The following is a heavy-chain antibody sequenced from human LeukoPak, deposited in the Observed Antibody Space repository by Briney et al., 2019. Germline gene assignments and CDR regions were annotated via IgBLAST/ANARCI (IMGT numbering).Heavy chain of an antibody. J-gene: IGHJ3*02. CDR2: IRYDGSNK. Sequence: PGGSLRLSCAASGFTFSSYGMHWVRQAPGKGLEWVAFIRYDGSNKYYADSVKGRFTISRDNAKNSLYLQMNSLRAEDTAVYYCAREVKYDFWSGYYGDDAFDIWGQGTMVTVSS. V-gene: IGHV3-30*02. D-gene: IGHD3-3*01. CDR3: AREVKYDFWSGYYGDDAFDI. CDR1: GFTFSSYG.